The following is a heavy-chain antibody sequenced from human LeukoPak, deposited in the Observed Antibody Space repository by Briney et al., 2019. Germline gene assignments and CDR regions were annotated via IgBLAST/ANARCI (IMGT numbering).Heavy chain of an antibody. CDR2: IYTSGST. CDR3: AREGVYVWGSYRIDY. J-gene: IGHJ4*02. Sequence: SQTLSLTCTVSGGSISSGSYYWSWLRQPAGKGLEWIGRIYTSGSTNYNPSLTSRVPISVDTSNNQFSLKPRSVTAADTAVYYCAREGVYVWGSYRIDYWGQGTLVSVSS. CDR1: GGSISSGSYY. D-gene: IGHD3-16*02. V-gene: IGHV4-61*02.